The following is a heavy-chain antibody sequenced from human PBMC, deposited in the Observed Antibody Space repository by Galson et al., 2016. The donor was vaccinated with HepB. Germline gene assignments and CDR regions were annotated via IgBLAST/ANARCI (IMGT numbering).Heavy chain of an antibody. CDR1: GYTLTQLS. CDR3: ATDLTMGRGFWIYS. V-gene: IGHV1-24*01. CDR2: FDRKDGER. D-gene: IGHD3-10*01. J-gene: IGHJ4*02. Sequence: SVKVSCKVSGYTLTQLSMHWVRQAPGKGLEWMGGFDRKDGERIYAQKFQGRVTMSEDTSTDTAFMELNSLRSEDTAVYYCATDLTMGRGFWIYSWGQGTLVTVSS.